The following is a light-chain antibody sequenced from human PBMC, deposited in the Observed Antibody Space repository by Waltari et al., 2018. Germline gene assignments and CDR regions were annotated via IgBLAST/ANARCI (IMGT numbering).Light chain of an antibody. Sequence: QSVLTQPPSASGTPGQRVPISCSGSSPNIRGRFVCWYQHLPGTAPKLLIYRNDQRPSGVPDRFSGSRSGTSASLAISGLRSEDEADYYCAAWDDSLTVRFGGGTKLTVL. V-gene: IGLV1-47*01. CDR1: SPNIRGRF. CDR3: AAWDDSLTVR. CDR2: RND. J-gene: IGLJ3*02.